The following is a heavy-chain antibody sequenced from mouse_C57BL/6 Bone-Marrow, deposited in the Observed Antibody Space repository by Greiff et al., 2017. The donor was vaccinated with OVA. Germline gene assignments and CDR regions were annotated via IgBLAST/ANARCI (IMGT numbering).Heavy chain of an antibody. J-gene: IGHJ1*03. CDR1: GYAFSSSW. Sequence: VQLQQSGPELVKPGASVKISCKASGYAFSSSWMNWVKHRPGKGLEWIGRIYPGAGDTNYNGKFTGKATLTADKSSSKAYMQLSSLTSKDSAVYFCERLDYYGSSYWYFDVWGTGTTVTVSS. D-gene: IGHD1-1*01. CDR2: IYPGAGDT. V-gene: IGHV1-82*01. CDR3: ERLDYYGSSYWYFDV.